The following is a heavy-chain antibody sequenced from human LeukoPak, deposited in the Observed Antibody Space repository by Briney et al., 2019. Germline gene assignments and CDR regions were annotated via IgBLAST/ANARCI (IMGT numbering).Heavy chain of an antibody. V-gene: IGHV4-34*01. CDR2: INHSGST. CDR3: ARDVDTAYYFDY. Sequence: SETLSLTCGVYGGSFSGYYWSWIRQPPGKGLEWIGEINHSGSTNYNPSLKSRVTISVDTSKNLFSLRLSFVTAADTAVYYCARDVDTAYYFDYWGQGTLVTVSS. CDR1: GGSFSGYY. D-gene: IGHD5-18*01. J-gene: IGHJ4*02.